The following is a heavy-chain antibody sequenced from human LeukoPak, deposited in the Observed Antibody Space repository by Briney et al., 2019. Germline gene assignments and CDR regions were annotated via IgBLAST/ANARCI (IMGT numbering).Heavy chain of an antibody. J-gene: IGHJ4*02. CDR3: ASANYYDSTNHLDY. CDR1: GGSISSYY. CDR2: IYYSGST. Sequence: SETLSLTCTVSGGSISSYYWSWIRQPPGKGLEWIGYIYYSGSTNYNPSLKSRVTISVDTSKNQFSLKLSSVTAADTAVYYCASANYYDSTNHLDYWGQGTLVTVSS. D-gene: IGHD3-22*01. V-gene: IGHV4-59*08.